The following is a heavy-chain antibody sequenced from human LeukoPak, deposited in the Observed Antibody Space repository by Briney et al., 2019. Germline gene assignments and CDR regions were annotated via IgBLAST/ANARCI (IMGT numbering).Heavy chain of an antibody. CDR1: GFTFSSYA. CDR3: ARDLGPVGTAIKY. D-gene: IGHD2-21*02. V-gene: IGHV3-64*01. CDR2: ISSNGGST. Sequence: GGSLTLSCAASGFTFSSYAMHWVRQAPGKGLEYVSAISSNGGSTYYANSVKGRFTISRDNSKNTLYLQMGSLRAEDMAVYYCARDLGPVGTAIKYWGQGTLVTVSS. J-gene: IGHJ4*02.